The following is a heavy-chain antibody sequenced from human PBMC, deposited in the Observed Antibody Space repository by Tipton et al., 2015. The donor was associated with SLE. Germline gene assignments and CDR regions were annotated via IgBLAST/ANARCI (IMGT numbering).Heavy chain of an antibody. CDR1: GGSVNTYY. J-gene: IGHJ3*02. V-gene: IGHV4-59*08. CDR2: IYYSGST. CDR3: ARGHRPDPFDI. Sequence: TLSLTCTVSGGSVNTYYWSWIRQPPGKGLEWIGYIYYSGSTNYNPSLKSRVSISVDTSRTHFSLKITSLTAADTAVYFCARGHRPDPFDIWGQGTMVTVSS.